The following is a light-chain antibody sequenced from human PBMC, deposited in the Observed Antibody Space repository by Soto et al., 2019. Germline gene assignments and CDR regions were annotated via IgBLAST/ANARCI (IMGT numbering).Light chain of an antibody. CDR3: QQYGSSRGLT. V-gene: IGKV3-20*01. CDR2: GAS. J-gene: IGKJ4*01. Sequence: EIVLTQSPGTLSLSPGERATLSCRASQSVSSSYLAWYQQKPGQAPRLLIYGASSRATGIPDRFSGSGSGTGFTLTISRLEPEVYAVYYCQQYGSSRGLTFGGGTKVEIK. CDR1: QSVSSSY.